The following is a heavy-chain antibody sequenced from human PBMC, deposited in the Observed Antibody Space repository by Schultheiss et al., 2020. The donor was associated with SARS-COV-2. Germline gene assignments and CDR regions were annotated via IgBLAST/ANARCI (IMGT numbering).Heavy chain of an antibody. J-gene: IGHJ6*02. CDR2: IYHSGSI. Sequence: SETLSLTCAVSGGSISSSNWWSWVRQPPGKGLEWIGEIYHSGSIYYNPSLKSRVTMSVDTSKNQFSLKLSSVTAVDTAVYYCARSSGGSSSSPNYYYGMDVWGQGTTVTVSS. CDR3: ARSSGGSSSSPNYYYGMDV. CDR1: GGSISSSNW. V-gene: IGHV4-4*02. D-gene: IGHD6-6*01.